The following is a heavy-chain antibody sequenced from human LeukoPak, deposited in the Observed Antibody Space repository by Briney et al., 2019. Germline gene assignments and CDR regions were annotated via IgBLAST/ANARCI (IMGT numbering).Heavy chain of an antibody. CDR2: ISSTSKYV. J-gene: IGHJ4*02. V-gene: IGHV3-21*01. CDR1: GFIFNNYA. D-gene: IGHD2-2*01. CDR3: ASHVGSTRNFDY. Sequence: GRSLRLSCAGSGFIFNNYAMHWVRQPPGKGLEWVSSISSTSKYVYYADSVKGRFTVSRDNAKNSLFLQMNSLRAEDTAVYYCASHVGSTRNFDYWGQGTLVTVSS.